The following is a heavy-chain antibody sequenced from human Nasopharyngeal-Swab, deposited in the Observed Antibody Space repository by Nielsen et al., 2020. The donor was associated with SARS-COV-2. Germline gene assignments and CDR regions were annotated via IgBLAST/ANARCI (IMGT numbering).Heavy chain of an antibody. CDR1: GFTFSSYA. V-gene: IGHV3-23*01. CDR3: AKNAYYDFWSYGTY. Sequence: GGSLRLSCAASGFTFSSYAMSWVRQAPGKGLEWVSAISGSGGSTYYADSVKGRFTISRDNSKNTLYLQMNSPRAEDTAVYYCAKNAYYDFWSYGTYWGQGTLVTVSS. D-gene: IGHD3-3*01. CDR2: ISGSGGST. J-gene: IGHJ4*02.